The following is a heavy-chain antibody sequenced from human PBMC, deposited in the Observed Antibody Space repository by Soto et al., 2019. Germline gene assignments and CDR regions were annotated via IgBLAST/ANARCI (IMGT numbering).Heavy chain of an antibody. CDR2: IGSGDT. J-gene: IGHJ3*01. CDR3: ARENDPYGFDL. CDR1: GYSFDSYA. V-gene: IGHV1-18*01. Sequence: QVQLVQSGATQEKPGASVKVSCEAFGYSFDSYAYSWVRQAPGQGLEWMGRIGSGDTNYAQKLQGRVTMTTDTSTNTAHMELRSLRSDDTALYYCARENDPYGFDLWGQRTMVTVSS.